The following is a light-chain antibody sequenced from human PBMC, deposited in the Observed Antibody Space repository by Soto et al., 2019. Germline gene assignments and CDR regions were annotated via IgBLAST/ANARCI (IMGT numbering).Light chain of an antibody. J-gene: IGKJ1*01. CDR3: QQYNSYWT. CDR2: DAS. CDR1: QSISSW. V-gene: IGKV1-5*02. Sequence: IQMSQSPCTLSTSVGHRVTIVCRASQSISSWLAWYQQKAGKARKLLIYDASSVESGVPSRFSGSGSGTEFTLTISSLQPDDFATYYCQQYNSYWTFGQGTKVDI.